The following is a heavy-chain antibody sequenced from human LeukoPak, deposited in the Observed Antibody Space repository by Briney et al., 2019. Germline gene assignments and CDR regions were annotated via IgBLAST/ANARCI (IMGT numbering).Heavy chain of an antibody. CDR2: INHSGST. CDR3: ARGPKYYDILTGYYREGYCFDY. CDR1: GGSFSGYY. D-gene: IGHD3-9*01. Sequence: SETLSLTCAVYGGSFSGYYWSWIRQPPGKGLEWIGEINHSGSTNYNPSLKSRVTISVDTSKNQFFLKLSSVTAADTAVYYRARGPKYYDILTGYYREGYCFDYWGQGTLVTVSS. J-gene: IGHJ4*02. V-gene: IGHV4-34*01.